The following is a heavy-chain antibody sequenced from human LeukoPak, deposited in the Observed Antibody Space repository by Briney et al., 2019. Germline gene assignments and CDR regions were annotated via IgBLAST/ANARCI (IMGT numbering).Heavy chain of an antibody. J-gene: IGHJ4*02. Sequence: SETLSLTCSVSGVSINNYYWSWIRQPPGKGLEWIGYIYYSGSTNYNPSLKSRVTILVDTSKNQFSLKLSSVTAADTAVYYCARDGSSSYLDYWGQGTLATVSS. CDR2: IYYSGST. D-gene: IGHD6-6*01. V-gene: IGHV4-59*01. CDR3: ARDGSSSYLDY. CDR1: GVSINNYY.